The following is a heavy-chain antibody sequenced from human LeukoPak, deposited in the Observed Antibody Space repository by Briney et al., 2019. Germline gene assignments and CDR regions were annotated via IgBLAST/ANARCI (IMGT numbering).Heavy chain of an antibody. Sequence: GGSLRLSCAASGFTVSSNYMSWVRQAPGKGLECVSLIYTGGGTYYADSVKGRFTISRDNSKNTLYLQMGSLRAEDMAVYYCARVASGYFDYWGQGTLVTVSS. D-gene: IGHD5-12*01. CDR3: ARVASGYFDY. CDR1: GFTVSSNY. J-gene: IGHJ4*02. V-gene: IGHV3-66*01. CDR2: IYTGGGT.